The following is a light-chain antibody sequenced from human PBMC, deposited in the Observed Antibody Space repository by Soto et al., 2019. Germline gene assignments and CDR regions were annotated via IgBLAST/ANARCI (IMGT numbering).Light chain of an antibody. CDR3: CSYAGSSSYV. J-gene: IGLJ1*01. CDR2: EVS. CDR1: SSDVGGYNY. V-gene: IGLV2-8*01. Sequence: QSALTQPPSASGSPGQSVTISCTGTSSDVGGYNYVSWYQKHPGKAPKLMIYEVSKRPSGVPDRFSGSKSGNTASLTISGLQAEDEADYYCCSYAGSSSYVFGTGTKVTVL.